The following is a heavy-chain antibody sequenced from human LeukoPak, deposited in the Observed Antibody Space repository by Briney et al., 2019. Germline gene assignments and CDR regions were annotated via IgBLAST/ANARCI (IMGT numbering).Heavy chain of an antibody. V-gene: IGHV3-74*01. CDR1: GFTFSSYW. D-gene: IGHD3-22*01. CDR3: ASAAQYYYDSSGYYPFDY. Sequence: PGGSLRLSCAASGFTFSSYWMHWVRQAPGKGLAWVSRINSDGSSTSYADSVKGRFTISRDKAKNTLYLQMNSLRAEDTAVYYCASAAQYYYDSSGYYPFDYWGQGTLVTVSS. CDR2: INSDGSST. J-gene: IGHJ4*02.